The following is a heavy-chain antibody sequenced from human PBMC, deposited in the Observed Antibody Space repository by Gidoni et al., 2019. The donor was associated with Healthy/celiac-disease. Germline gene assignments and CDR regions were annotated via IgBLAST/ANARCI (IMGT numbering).Heavy chain of an antibody. Sequence: EVQLLESGGGLVQPGGSLRLSCAASGFPFSSYAMSWVRQAPGKGLEWVSAISGSGGSTYYADSVKGRFTISRDNSKNTLYLQMNSLRAEDTAVYYCAKDEKYYYGSGSYCFWGQGTLVTVSS. D-gene: IGHD3-10*01. J-gene: IGHJ4*02. CDR2: ISGSGGST. V-gene: IGHV3-23*01. CDR1: GFPFSSYA. CDR3: AKDEKYYYGSGSYCF.